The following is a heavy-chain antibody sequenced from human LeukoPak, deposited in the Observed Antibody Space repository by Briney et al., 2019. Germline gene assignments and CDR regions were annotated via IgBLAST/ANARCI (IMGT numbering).Heavy chain of an antibody. CDR1: GGSISSYY. Sequence: SETLSLTCTVSGGSISSYYWSWIRQPPGKGLEWIGYIYCSGSTNYNPSLKSRVTISVDTSKNQFSLKLSSVTAADTAVYYCAREIPWYYYDSSGYQGWFDPWGQGTLVTVSS. CDR2: IYCSGST. CDR3: AREIPWYYYDSSGYQGWFDP. D-gene: IGHD3-22*01. V-gene: IGHV4-59*01. J-gene: IGHJ5*02.